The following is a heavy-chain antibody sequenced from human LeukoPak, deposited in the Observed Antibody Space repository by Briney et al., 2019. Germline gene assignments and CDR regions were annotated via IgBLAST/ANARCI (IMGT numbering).Heavy chain of an antibody. D-gene: IGHD3-22*01. CDR3: AKDGFHYYDSSGYDAFDI. CDR2: LREDGSNK. J-gene: IGHJ3*02. Sequence: GSLRLSCAASGFPFSSYGMHRVRQAPGKGPEWVAFLREDGSNKYYADSVKGRFTISRDNSKNTLYLQMNSLRAEDTAVYYCAKDGFHYYDSSGYDAFDIWGQGTMVTVSS. V-gene: IGHV3-30*02. CDR1: GFPFSSYG.